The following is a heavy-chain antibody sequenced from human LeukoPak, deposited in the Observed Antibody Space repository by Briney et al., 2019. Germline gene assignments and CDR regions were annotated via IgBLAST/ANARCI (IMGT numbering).Heavy chain of an antibody. CDR2: IYSGGST. CDR3: ARDIIGDYYDSTGY. V-gene: IGHV3-66*01. D-gene: IGHD3-22*01. J-gene: IGHJ4*02. CDR1: GFTVSSNY. Sequence: GGSLRLSCAASGFTVSSNYMSWVRQAPGKGLEWVSVIYSGGSTYYADSVKGRFTISRDNSKNTLYLQMNSLRAEDTAVYYCARDIIGDYYDSTGYWGQGTLVTVSS.